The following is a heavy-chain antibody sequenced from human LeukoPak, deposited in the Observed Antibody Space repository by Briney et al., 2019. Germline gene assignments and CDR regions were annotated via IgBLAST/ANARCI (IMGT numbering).Heavy chain of an antibody. V-gene: IGHV1-18*01. D-gene: IGHD3-22*01. CDR1: GYTFTSYG. J-gene: IGHJ4*02. CDR3: ASVYYYDSSGYYGYY. Sequence: GASVKVSCKASGYTFTSYGISWVRQAPGQGLEWMGWISAYNGNTNYAQKLQGRVTMTTDTSTSTAYMELRSLRSDDTAVYYCASVYYYDSSGYYGYYWGQGTLVTVSS. CDR2: ISAYNGNT.